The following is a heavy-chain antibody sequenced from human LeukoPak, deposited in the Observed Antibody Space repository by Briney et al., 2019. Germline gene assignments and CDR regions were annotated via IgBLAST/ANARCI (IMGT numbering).Heavy chain of an antibody. V-gene: IGHV3-15*01. Sequence: GGSLTLSCAASGFTFSNAWMSWVRQAPGKGVEWVGRIKSKTDGGTTDYAAPVKGRFTISRDDSKNTLYLQMNSLKTEDTAVYYCTTAVGIAAAGPIYYYYYGMDVWGEGTTVTVSS. D-gene: IGHD6-13*01. J-gene: IGHJ6*04. CDR1: GFTFSNAW. CDR3: TTAVGIAAAGPIYYYYYGMDV. CDR2: IKSKTDGGTT.